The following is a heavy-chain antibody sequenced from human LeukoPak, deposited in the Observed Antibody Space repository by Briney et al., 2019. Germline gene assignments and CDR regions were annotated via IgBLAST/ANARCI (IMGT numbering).Heavy chain of an antibody. V-gene: IGHV4-34*01. CDR2: INHSGST. Sequence: SETPSLTCAVYGGSFSRYYWSWIRQPPGKGLEWIGEINHSGSTNYNPSLKSRVTISVDTSKNQFSLKLSSVTAAVTAVYYCAREKKSSSSAFDYWGQGTLVTVSS. J-gene: IGHJ4*02. CDR1: GGSFSRYY. CDR3: AREKKSSSSAFDY. D-gene: IGHD6-13*01.